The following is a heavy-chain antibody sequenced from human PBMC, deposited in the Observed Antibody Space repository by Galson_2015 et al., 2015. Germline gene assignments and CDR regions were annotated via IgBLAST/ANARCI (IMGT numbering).Heavy chain of an antibody. CDR1: GFTFSSYA. D-gene: IGHD2-21*01. J-gene: IGHJ4*02. Sequence: SLRLSCAASGFTFSSYAMSWVRQAPGKGLEWVSGFSGSGGSTYYADSVRGRFTISRDNSKNTLYLQMNSLRAEDTTVYYCAKDPPYCGGDCWRFDSWGQGTLVTVSS. CDR2: FSGSGGST. V-gene: IGHV3-23*01. CDR3: AKDPPYCGGDCWRFDS.